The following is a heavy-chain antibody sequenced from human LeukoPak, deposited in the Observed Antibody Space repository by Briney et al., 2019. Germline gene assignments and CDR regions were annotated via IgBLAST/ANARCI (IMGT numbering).Heavy chain of an antibody. D-gene: IGHD2-2*01. CDR1: GFTFSAYW. CDR2: INSDGSST. V-gene: IGHV3-74*01. CDR3: ARHQIVVVPAAGMDV. Sequence: GGSLRLSCAASGFTFSAYWMHWVRQAPGKGLVWVSRINSDGSSTNYADSVKGRFTISRDNAKNTLYLQMNSLRAEDTAVYYCARHQIVVVPAAGMDVWGQGTTVTVSS. J-gene: IGHJ6*02.